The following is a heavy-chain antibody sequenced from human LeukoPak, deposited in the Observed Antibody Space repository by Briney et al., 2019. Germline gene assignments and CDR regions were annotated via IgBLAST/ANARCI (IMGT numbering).Heavy chain of an antibody. CDR3: ATPKYYYDSSGLGAFDI. D-gene: IGHD3-22*01. CDR2: FDPEDGET. V-gene: IGHV1-24*01. CDR1: GYTLTELS. J-gene: IGHJ3*02. Sequence: ASVKVSCKVSGYTLTELSMHWVRQAPGKGLEWMGGFDPEDGETIYAQKFQGRVTMTEDTSPDTAYMELSSLRSEDTAGYYCATPKYYYDSSGLGAFDIWGQGTMVTVSS.